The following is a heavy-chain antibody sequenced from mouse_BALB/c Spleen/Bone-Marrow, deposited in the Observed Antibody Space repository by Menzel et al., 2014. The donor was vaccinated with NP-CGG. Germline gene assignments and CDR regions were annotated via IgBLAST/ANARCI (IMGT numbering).Heavy chain of an antibody. V-gene: IGHV5-6*01. CDR2: ISSGGSYT. CDR1: GFTFSSYG. CDR3: ASGNYYAMDY. D-gene: IGHD1-1*01. J-gene: IGHJ4*01. Sequence: EVHLVESGGDLVKPGGSLKLSCAASGFTFSSYGMSWVRRTPDKRLEWVATISSGGSYTYYPDSVKGRFTISRDNAKNTLYLQMSSLKSEDTAMYYCASGNYYAMDYWGQGTSVTVSS.